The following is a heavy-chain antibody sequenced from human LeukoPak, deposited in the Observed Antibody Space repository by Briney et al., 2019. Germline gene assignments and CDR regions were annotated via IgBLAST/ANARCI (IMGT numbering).Heavy chain of an antibody. D-gene: IGHD3-22*01. CDR1: GGSISSGDYY. V-gene: IGHV4-30-4*01. CDR3: AREVGRRYYYDSSGYHYYFDY. Sequence: SETLSLTCTVSGGSISSGDYYWSWIRQPPGKGLEWIGYIYYSGSTYYNPSLKSRVTISIDTSKNQFSLKLSSVTAADTAVYYCAREVGRRYYYDSSGYHYYFDYWGQGTLVTVSS. J-gene: IGHJ4*02. CDR2: IYYSGST.